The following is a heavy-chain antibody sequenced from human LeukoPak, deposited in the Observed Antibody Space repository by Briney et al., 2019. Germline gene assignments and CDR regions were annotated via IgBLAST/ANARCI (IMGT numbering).Heavy chain of an antibody. J-gene: IGHJ4*02. D-gene: IGHD6-13*01. CDR2: ISYDGSNE. V-gene: IGHV3-30*18. CDR1: GFTFTDYG. CDR3: AKDPGSYSSSWFFDY. Sequence: GGSLRLSCAASGFTFTDYGMHWVRQAPGKGLEWVAVISYDGSNEYYADSVKGRFTISRDNSKNTLYLQMNSLRAEDTAVYSCAKDPGSYSSSWFFDYWGQGTLVTVSS.